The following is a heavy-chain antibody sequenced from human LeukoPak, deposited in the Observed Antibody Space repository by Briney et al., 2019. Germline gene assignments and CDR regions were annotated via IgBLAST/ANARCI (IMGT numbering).Heavy chain of an antibody. CDR1: GFTFSTYA. CDR2: ISSGGNT. Sequence: GGSLRLSCAASGFTFSTYAMSWVRQAPGKGLEWVSFISSGGNTDHSDSVKGRFTISRDNSKNTLYLQMNSLRAEDTAIYYCARRAGEYSHPYDYWGQGTLVTVSS. CDR3: ARRAGEYSHPYDY. J-gene: IGHJ4*02. V-gene: IGHV3-53*01. D-gene: IGHD2-15*01.